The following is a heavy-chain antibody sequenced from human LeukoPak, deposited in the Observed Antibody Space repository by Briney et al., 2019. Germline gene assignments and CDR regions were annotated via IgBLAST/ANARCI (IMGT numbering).Heavy chain of an antibody. CDR2: TSGSGVNS. V-gene: IGHV3-23*01. J-gene: IGHJ4*02. CDR3: AKEYSGYDFDY. D-gene: IGHD5-12*01. Sequence: GGSLRLSCAASGFNLRSYDMSWVRQAPGKGLEWVAATSGSGVNSYYADSVRGRFTISRDNSQNTLYLQMDSLRAEDTALYYCAKEYSGYDFDYWGQGTLVTVSS. CDR1: GFNLRSYD.